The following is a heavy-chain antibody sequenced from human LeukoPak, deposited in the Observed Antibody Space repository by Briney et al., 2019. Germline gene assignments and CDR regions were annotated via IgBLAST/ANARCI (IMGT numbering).Heavy chain of an antibody. V-gene: IGHV1-2*04. J-gene: IGHJ5*02. CDR1: GYTFTGYY. CDR2: INPNSGGP. Sequence: GASVKVSFKASGYTFTGYYMHWVRQAPGQGVEWMGLINPNSGGPNYAKKLQGWLTLTRDTSLTTASMELSRLSSDDTAVYYCTRDPQSFTFGAVITDVSFDPWGPGTPVTASS. D-gene: IGHD3-16*02. CDR3: TRDPQSFTFGAVITDVSFDP.